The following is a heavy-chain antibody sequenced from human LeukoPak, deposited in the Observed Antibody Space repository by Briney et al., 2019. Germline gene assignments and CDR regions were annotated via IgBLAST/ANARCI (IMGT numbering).Heavy chain of an antibody. Sequence: PSETLSLTCAVSGYSISSGYYWGWIRQPPGKGLEGSGSIYHSGSTYYNPSLKSRVTISVDTSKNQFSLKLSSVTAADTAVYYCARGLRLGELSTNPWGQGTLVTVSS. D-gene: IGHD3-16*02. CDR3: ARGLRLGELSTNP. CDR2: IYHSGST. J-gene: IGHJ5*02. V-gene: IGHV4-38-2*01. CDR1: GYSISSGYY.